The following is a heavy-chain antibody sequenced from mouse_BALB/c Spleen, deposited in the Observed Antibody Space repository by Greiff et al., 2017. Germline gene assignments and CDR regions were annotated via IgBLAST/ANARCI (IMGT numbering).Heavy chain of an antibody. J-gene: IGHJ2*01. D-gene: IGHD2-3*01. CDR2: ISYSGST. CDR1: GDSITSGY. V-gene: IGHV3-8*02. Sequence: EVQRVESGPSLVKPSQTLSLTCSVTGDSITSGYWNWIRKFPGNKLEYMGYISYSGSTYYNPSLKSRISITRDTSKNQYYLQLNSVTTEDTATYYCARYERGIYDGYPHFDYWGQGTTLTVSS. CDR3: ARYERGIYDGYPHFDY.